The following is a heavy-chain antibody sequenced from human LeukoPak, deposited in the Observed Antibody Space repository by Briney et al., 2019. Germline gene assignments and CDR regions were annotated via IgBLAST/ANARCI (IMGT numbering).Heavy chain of an antibody. V-gene: IGHV4-39*07. CDR2: IYYSGST. CDR3: ARVGYDFWSGYSRYNWFDP. Sequence: GSLRLSCAASGFTFSSYAMSWIRQPPGKGLEWIGSIYYSGSTYYNPSLKSRVTISVDTSKNQFSLKLSSVTAADTAVYYCARVGYDFWSGYSRYNWFDPWGQGTLVTVSS. D-gene: IGHD3-3*01. CDR1: GFTFSSYA. J-gene: IGHJ5*02.